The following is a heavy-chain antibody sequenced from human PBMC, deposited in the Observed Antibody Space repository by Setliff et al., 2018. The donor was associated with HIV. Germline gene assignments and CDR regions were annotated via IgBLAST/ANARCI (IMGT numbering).Heavy chain of an antibody. D-gene: IGHD3-3*01. CDR2: ISPDDSDT. V-gene: IGHV5-51*01. CDR1: GYTFTSNW. J-gene: IGHJ5*02. CDR3: ARHFGISYRSPFDP. Sequence: GESLKISCKASGYTFTSNWIGWVRQVPGKGLERMGIISPDDSDTRYSPSFQGQVTISVDKSTSTAYLQWSSLKASDSAIYYCARHFGISYRSPFDPWGQGTLVTVSS.